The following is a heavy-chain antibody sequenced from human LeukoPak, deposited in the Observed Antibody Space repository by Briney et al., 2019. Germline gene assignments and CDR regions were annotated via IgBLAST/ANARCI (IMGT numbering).Heavy chain of an antibody. V-gene: IGHV3-23*01. D-gene: IGHD2/OR15-2a*01. CDR3: ANSLTYLYGHYLQE. Sequence: GGSLRLSCTASALTLYNYAITWVRQAPGKGLEWVSTITNSGDSTYYADSVKGRFAIPRDRSKNTVSLQLTRLRAEDTAVYYCANSLTYLYGHYLQEWGQGHRVPVSS. CDR2: ITNSGDST. J-gene: IGHJ1*01. CDR1: ALTLYNYA.